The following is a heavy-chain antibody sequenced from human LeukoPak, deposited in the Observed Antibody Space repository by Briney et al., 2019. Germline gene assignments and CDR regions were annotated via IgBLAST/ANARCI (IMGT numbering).Heavy chain of an antibody. J-gene: IGHJ4*02. V-gene: IGHV4-39*07. CDR1: GGSMAGSTYY. CDR2: ICYSWNT. CDR3: SRESGAFCPFGY. D-gene: IGHD1-26*01. Sequence: RASETLSLTCTVSGGSMAGSTYYWGWIRQPPGKGLEWIGSICYSWNTYYNPSLKSRVAISVDTSKNQLSLKLTSVTAADTAIYYCSRESGAFCPFGYWGQGTLVIVPP.